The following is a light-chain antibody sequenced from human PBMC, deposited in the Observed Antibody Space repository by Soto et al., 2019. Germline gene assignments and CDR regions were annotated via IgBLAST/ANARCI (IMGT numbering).Light chain of an antibody. CDR3: CSYAGDLAL. CDR1: SSDVGGYDF. V-gene: IGLV2-11*01. Sequence: QSALTQPRSVSGSPGQSVTISCTGTSSDVGGYDFVSWYQQHPGKAPKLMISDVSKRPSGVPDRFSGSKSGNTASLTISGLHDEDEADYYCCSYAGDLALFGGGTKLTVL. CDR2: DVS. J-gene: IGLJ2*01.